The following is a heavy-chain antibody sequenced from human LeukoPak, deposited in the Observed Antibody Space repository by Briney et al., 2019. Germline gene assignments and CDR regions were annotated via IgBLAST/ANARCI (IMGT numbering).Heavy chain of an antibody. CDR1: GFTVSSNY. J-gene: IGHJ5*02. Sequence: GGSLRLSCAASGFTVSSNYMSWVRQAPGKGLEWVSVIYSGGSTYYADSVKGRFTISRDNSKNTLYLQMNSLRAEDTAVYYCAKDRLWFGEEGWFDPWGQGTLVTVSS. CDR2: IYSGGST. D-gene: IGHD3-10*01. V-gene: IGHV3-53*01. CDR3: AKDRLWFGEEGWFDP.